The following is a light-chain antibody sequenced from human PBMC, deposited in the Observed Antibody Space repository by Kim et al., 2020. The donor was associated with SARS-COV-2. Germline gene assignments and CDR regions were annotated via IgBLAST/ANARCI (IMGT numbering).Light chain of an antibody. J-gene: IGLJ2*01. CDR1: SSDFGGYNY. CDR3: SSYTSSSTLL. V-gene: IGLV2-14*01. CDR2: DVS. Sequence: QSALTQPASVSGSPGQSITISCTGTSSDFGGYNYVSWYQQHPGKAPKLMIFDVSKRPSGVSNRFSASKSGNTASLTISGLQAEDEADYYCSSYTSSSTLLFGGGTQLTVL.